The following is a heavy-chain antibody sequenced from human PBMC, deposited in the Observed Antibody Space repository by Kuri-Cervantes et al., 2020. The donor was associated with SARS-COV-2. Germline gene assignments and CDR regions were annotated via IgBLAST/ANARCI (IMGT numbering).Heavy chain of an antibody. V-gene: IGHV3-20*04. J-gene: IGHJ3*02. Sequence: GGSLRLSCAASGFKFDDYGMSWVRQAPGKGLEWVSGISGNGGIRVHADSVMGRFTISRDNAKNSLYLQMNSLRAEDTAVYYCARDPRGLWHWAFDIWGQGTMVTVSS. CDR3: ARDPRGLWHWAFDI. CDR2: ISGNGGIR. CDR1: GFKFDDYG. D-gene: IGHD2-21*01.